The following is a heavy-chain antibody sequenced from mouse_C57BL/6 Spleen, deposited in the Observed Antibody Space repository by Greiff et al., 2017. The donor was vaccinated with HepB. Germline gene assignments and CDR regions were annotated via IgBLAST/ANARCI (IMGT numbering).Heavy chain of an antibody. Sequence: VQLVESGAELARPGASVKLSCKASGYTFTSYGISWVKQRTGQGLEWIGEIYPRSGNTYYNEKFKGKATLTADKSSSTAYMELRSLTSEDSAVYFCARGGDYDGVDYWGQGTTLTVSS. J-gene: IGHJ2*01. D-gene: IGHD2-4*01. CDR3: ARGGDYDGVDY. V-gene: IGHV1-81*01. CDR2: IYPRSGNT. CDR1: GYTFTSYG.